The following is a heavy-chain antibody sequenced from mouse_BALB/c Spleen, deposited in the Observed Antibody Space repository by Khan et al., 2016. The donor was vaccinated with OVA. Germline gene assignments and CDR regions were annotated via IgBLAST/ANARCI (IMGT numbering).Heavy chain of an antibody. V-gene: IGHV3-2*02. J-gene: IGHJ2*01. CDR1: GYSFTSGYG. Sequence: QLEESGPGLVKPSQSLSLTCTVTGYSFTSGYGWNWIRQFPGNKLEWMGYISYSGSTNYNPSLKSRISITRDTSKNQFFLQLNSVTTEDTATYYCARTARIKYWGQGTTLTVSS. CDR3: ARTARIKY. CDR2: ISYSGST. D-gene: IGHD1-2*01.